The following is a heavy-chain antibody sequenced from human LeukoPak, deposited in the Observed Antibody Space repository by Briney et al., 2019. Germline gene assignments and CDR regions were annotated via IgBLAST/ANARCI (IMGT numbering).Heavy chain of an antibody. CDR3: ARPTDYGGNSVNWFDP. CDR2: IIPILGIA. D-gene: IGHD4-23*01. V-gene: IGHV1-69*04. Sequence: GASVKVSCKASVGTFSSYAISWVRQAPGQGLEWMGRIIPILGIANYAQKFQGRVTITADKSTSTAYMELSSLRSEDTAVYYCARPTDYGGNSVNWFDPWGQGTLVTVSS. CDR1: VGTFSSYA. J-gene: IGHJ5*02.